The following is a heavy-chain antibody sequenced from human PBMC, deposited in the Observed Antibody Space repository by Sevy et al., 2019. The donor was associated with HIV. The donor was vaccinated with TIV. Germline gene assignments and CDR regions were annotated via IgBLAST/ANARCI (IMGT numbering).Heavy chain of an antibody. D-gene: IGHD3-10*01. CDR1: GFTFRNFW. CDR2: IRQDGSEK. J-gene: IGHJ6*02. CDR3: AKSYFGSGTSYGMDH. Sequence: GGSLRLSCAVSGFTFRNFWMSWVRQAPGKGLEWVANIRQDGSEKYYVDSVRGRFTISRDNAKNSLLLQLNSLRADDTAIYYCAKSYFGSGTSYGMDHWGRGTTVTVSS. V-gene: IGHV3-7*01.